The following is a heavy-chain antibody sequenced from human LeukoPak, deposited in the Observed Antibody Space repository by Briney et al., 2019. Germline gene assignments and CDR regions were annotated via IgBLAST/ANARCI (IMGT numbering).Heavy chain of an antibody. D-gene: IGHD6-19*01. CDR3: ARGSVAVSSWFDP. V-gene: IGHV4-61*02. Sequence: SETLSLTCTVSGGSISSGSYYWSWIRQPAGKGLEWIGRIYTSGSTNYNPSLKSRVTISVDTSKNQFSLKLSSVTAADTAVYYCARGSVAVSSWFDPWGQGTLVTVSS. J-gene: IGHJ5*02. CDR2: IYTSGST. CDR1: GGSISSGSYY.